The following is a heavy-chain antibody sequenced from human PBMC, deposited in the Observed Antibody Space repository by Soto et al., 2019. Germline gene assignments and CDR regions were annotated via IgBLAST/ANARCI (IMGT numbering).Heavy chain of an antibody. V-gene: IGHV4-4*07. CDR2: IHSSGTT. J-gene: IGHJ4*02. D-gene: IGHD1-7*01. Sequence: SETLSLTCTVCSGSINSFYWSWIRQPAGKRLEWIGRIHSSGTTNYNPSLKSRVTMSVDTSRNQFSLKLTSVTAPDTAVYYCARDRIIGTSYSNYWGQGVLVTVSS. CDR3: ARDRIIGTSYSNY. CDR1: SGSINSFY.